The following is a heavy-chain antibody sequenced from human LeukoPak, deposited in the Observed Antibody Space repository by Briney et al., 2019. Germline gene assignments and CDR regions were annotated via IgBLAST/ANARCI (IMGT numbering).Heavy chain of an antibody. D-gene: IGHD3-3*01. CDR2: IYTSGST. CDR1: GGSISSGSYY. V-gene: IGHV4-61*02. J-gene: IGHJ5*02. Sequence: SETLSLTCTVSGGSISSGSYYWSGIRQPAGKGLEWIGRIYTSGSTNYNPSLKSRVTILVDTSKNQFSLKLSSVTAADTAVYYCAREGYDFWTRNWFDPWGQGTLVTVSS. CDR3: AREGYDFWTRNWFDP.